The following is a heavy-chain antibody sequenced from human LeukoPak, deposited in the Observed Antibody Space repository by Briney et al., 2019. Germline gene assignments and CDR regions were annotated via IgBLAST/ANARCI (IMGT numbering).Heavy chain of an antibody. D-gene: IGHD3-16*01. CDR1: GFSFSTYA. Sequence: GGSLRLSCAASGFSFSTYAMSWVRQAPGKGLEWVSGVNGNGGSTSYADSVKGRFTISRDNSMNTLYLQMDSLRTEDTAVYYCAKASKGWKLYYFDYWGQGTLVTVSS. J-gene: IGHJ4*02. CDR2: VNGNGGST. CDR3: AKASKGWKLYYFDY. V-gene: IGHV3-23*01.